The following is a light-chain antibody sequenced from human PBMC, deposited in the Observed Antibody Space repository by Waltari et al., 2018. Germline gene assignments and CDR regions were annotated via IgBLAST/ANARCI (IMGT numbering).Light chain of an antibody. CDR2: GAS. Sequence: TQSPPTLSVSQGETATLSCRASQTIYDNLAWYQQKPGQAPRLLIWGASNRAPGIPDRFSGSGFGTEFTLTISSLESDDFAVYYCQQYRLSFAGGTKVDIK. CDR3: QQYRLS. V-gene: IGKV3-15*01. J-gene: IGKJ4*01. CDR1: QTIYDN.